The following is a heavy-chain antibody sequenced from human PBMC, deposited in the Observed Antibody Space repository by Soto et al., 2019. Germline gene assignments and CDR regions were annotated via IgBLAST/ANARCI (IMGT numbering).Heavy chain of an antibody. V-gene: IGHV4-39*01. Sequence: PSETLSLTCTVSGGSISSSSYYWGWIRQPPGKGLEWIGSIYYSGSTYYNPSLKSRVTISVDTSKNQFSLKLSSVTAADTAVYYCARPRSMVRGVIGSEYYFDYWGQGTLVTVSS. CDR2: IYYSGST. CDR3: ARPRSMVRGVIGSEYYFDY. J-gene: IGHJ4*02. CDR1: GGSISSSSYY. D-gene: IGHD3-10*01.